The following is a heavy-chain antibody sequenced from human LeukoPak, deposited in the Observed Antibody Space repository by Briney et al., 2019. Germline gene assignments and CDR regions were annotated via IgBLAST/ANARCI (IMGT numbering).Heavy chain of an antibody. J-gene: IGHJ4*02. Sequence: ASVKVSCKASGYTFTSYYMHWVRQAPGQGLEWMGIINPSGGSTSYAQKFQGRVTMTRDMSTSTVYMELSSLRSEDTAVYYCARDLDGGNSEYYFDYWGQGTLVTVSS. CDR3: ARDLDGGNSEYYFDY. V-gene: IGHV1-46*01. CDR2: INPSGGST. D-gene: IGHD4-23*01. CDR1: GYTFTSYY.